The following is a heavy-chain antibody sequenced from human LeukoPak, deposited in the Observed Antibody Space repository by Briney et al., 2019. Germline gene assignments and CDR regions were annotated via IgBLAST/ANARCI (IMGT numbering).Heavy chain of an antibody. J-gene: IGHJ4*02. V-gene: IGHV3-30*02. D-gene: IGHD4-23*01. CDR1: GFPFSSHG. CDR2: IRNVGSDK. Sequence: GGSLRLSCAASGFPFSSHGMHWVRQAPGKGLEWVAFIRNVGSDKYYADSVKGRFSISRDNSKYTLNLEMNSLGDEDMAVYYCARDLGGNSFDYWGQGTLVTVSS. CDR3: ARDLGGNSFDY.